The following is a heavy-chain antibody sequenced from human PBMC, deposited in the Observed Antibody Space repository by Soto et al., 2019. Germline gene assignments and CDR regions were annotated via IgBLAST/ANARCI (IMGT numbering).Heavy chain of an antibody. CDR2: ISYDGSNK. V-gene: IGHV3-30*18. J-gene: IGHJ6*02. CDR3: AKDKGGLQFSYYYYGMDV. CDR1: GFTFSSYG. D-gene: IGHD4-4*01. Sequence: QVQLVESGGGVVQPGRSLRLSCAASGFTFSSYGMHWVRQAPGKGLEWVAVISYDGSNKYYADSVKGRFTISRDNSKNTLYLQMNSLRAEDTAVYYCAKDKGGLQFSYYYYGMDVWGQGTTVTVSS.